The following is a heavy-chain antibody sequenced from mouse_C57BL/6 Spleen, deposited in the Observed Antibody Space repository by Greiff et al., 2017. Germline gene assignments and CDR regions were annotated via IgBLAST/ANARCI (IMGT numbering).Heavy chain of an antibody. V-gene: IGHV1-82*01. J-gene: IGHJ4*01. CDR1: GYAFSSSW. CDR2: IYPGDGDT. Sequence: VQLQQSGPELVKPGASVKISCKASGYAFSSSWMNWVKQRPGKGLEWIGRIYPGDGDTNYNGKFKGKATLTADKSSSTAYMQLSSLTSEDSAVYFCAREDCFLYYAMDYWGQGTSVTVSS. CDR3: AREDCFLYYAMDY.